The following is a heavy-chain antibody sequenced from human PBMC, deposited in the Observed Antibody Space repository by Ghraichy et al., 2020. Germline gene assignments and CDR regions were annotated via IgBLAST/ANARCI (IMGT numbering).Heavy chain of an antibody. V-gene: IGHV3-21*01. D-gene: IGHD3-22*01. CDR3: ARGSGVRYYYDSSGSESHDY. CDR2: ISSSSSYI. Sequence: GGSLRLSCADSGFTFSSYSMNWVRQAPGKGLEWVSSISSSSSYIYYADSVKGRFTISRDNAKNSLYLQMNSLRAEDTAVYYCARGSGVRYYYDSSGSESHDYWGQGTLVTVSS. CDR1: GFTFSSYS. J-gene: IGHJ4*02.